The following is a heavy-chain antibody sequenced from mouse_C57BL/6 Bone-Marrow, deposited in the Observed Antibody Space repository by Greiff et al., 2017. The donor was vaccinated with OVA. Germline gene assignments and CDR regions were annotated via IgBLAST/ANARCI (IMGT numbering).Heavy chain of an antibody. CDR3: ARGITTVVENFDY. V-gene: IGHV1-55*01. CDR1: GYTFTSYW. J-gene: IGHJ2*01. D-gene: IGHD1-1*01. CDR2: IYPGSGST. Sequence: VQLQQPGAELVKPGASVKMSCKASGYTFTSYWITWVKQRPGQGLEWIGDIYPGSGSTNYNEKFKSKATLTVDTSSSTAYMQLSSLTSEDAAVDYCARGITTVVENFDYWGQGTTLTVSS.